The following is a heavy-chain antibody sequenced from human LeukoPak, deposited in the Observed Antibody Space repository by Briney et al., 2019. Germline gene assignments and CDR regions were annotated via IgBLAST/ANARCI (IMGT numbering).Heavy chain of an antibody. J-gene: IGHJ4*02. D-gene: IGHD4-23*01. V-gene: IGHV4-39*07. Sequence: PSDTLSLTCTVSGGSISSSSYYWCWIRQHPGKGLEWIGSIYYSGSTYYNPSLKSRVTISVHTSKNQFSLKLSSVTAADTAVYYCARPTGYGGNSDILAFDYWGQGTLVTVSS. CDR2: IYYSGST. CDR1: GGSISSSSYY. CDR3: ARPTGYGGNSDILAFDY.